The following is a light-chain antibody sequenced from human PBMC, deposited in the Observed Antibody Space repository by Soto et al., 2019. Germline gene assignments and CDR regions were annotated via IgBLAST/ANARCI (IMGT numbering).Light chain of an antibody. Sequence: QSALTQPASVSGSPGQSITISCTGSSSDVGYYIFVSWYQQHPGKAPKLMIYDVNNRPSGVSNRFAGSKSGNTASLTISGLQAEYEADYYCCSYTTSSSYVFGTGTKLTVL. V-gene: IGLV2-14*01. J-gene: IGLJ1*01. CDR1: SSDVGYYIF. CDR2: DVN. CDR3: CSYTTSSSYV.